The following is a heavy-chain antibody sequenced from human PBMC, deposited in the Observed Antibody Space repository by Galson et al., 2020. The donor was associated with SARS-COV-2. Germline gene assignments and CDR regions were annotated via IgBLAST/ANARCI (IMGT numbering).Heavy chain of an antibody. J-gene: IGHJ3*01. Sequence: SETLSLTCTVSGGSIRSGDYYWSWIRQPPGKGPEWVGYIYYSGNTYYNLPLMSRTTISIDTSKNQFSLILSSVTAADTAVYYCARVNDFGSGYLRAGDFDLWGQGTMVSVSS. CDR3: ARVNDFGSGYLRAGDFDL. D-gene: IGHD3-3*01. CDR1: GGSIRSGDYY. V-gene: IGHV4-30-4*01. CDR2: IYYSGNT.